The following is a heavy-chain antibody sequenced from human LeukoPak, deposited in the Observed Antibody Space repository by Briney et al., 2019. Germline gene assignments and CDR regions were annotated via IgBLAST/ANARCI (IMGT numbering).Heavy chain of an antibody. CDR3: ARMSYCSGGSCLGFGMDV. J-gene: IGHJ6*04. D-gene: IGHD2-15*01. CDR1: VGTFSSYA. V-gene: IGHV1-69*06. Sequence: SVTVSCKSSVGTFSSYAISWVRQAPGQGLEWMGGIIPIFGTANYAQKFQGRVTITADKSTSTAYMELSSLRSEDTAVYYGARMSYCSGGSCLGFGMDVWGKGTTVTVFS. CDR2: IIPIFGTA.